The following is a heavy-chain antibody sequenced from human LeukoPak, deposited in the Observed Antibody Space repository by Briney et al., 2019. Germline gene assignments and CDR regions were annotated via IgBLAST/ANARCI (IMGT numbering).Heavy chain of an antibody. CDR1: GYSFTGYF. J-gene: IGHJ6*02. D-gene: IGHD3-10*01. V-gene: IGHV1-2*02. CDR3: ARVPSMIRGVVNYGMDV. CDR2: INPNSGDT. Sequence: ASVKVSCKTSGYSFTGYFMHWVRRAPGQGLEWMGWINPNSGDTKYAQRFQGRVTMTRDTSINTAYMELRRLTSDDTAVYYCARVPSMIRGVVNYGMDVWGQGTTVTVSS.